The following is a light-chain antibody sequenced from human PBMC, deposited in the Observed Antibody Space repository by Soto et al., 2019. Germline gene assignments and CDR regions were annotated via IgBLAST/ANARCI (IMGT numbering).Light chain of an antibody. CDR1: TSDVGGYNY. CDR2: DGS. CDR3: SSYTRTTVV. V-gene: IGLV2-14*03. Sequence: QSVLTQPASVSGSPGQSVTISCTATTSDVGGYNYLSWYQQHPGKAPKLILYDGSSRPSGVSNRFSGSKSGNTASLITSGLQPEDEADYHCSSYTRTTVVFGGGTKLTVL. J-gene: IGLJ2*01.